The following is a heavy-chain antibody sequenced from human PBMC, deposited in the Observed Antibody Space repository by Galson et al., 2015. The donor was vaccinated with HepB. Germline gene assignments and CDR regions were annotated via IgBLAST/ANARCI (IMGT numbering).Heavy chain of an antibody. CDR1: GFIFSSYG. CDR3: AKDPGYGDYKVWGWFDP. V-gene: IGHV3-30*18. CDR2: IAYDGSKK. D-gene: IGHD4-17*01. J-gene: IGHJ5*02. Sequence: SLRLSCAASGFIFSSYGTHWVRQAPGKGLEWVALIAYDGSKKYYGDSVKGRFTISRDNSKNTLYLEMNSLRVEDTAVYYCAKDPGYGDYKVWGWFDPWGQGTLVTVSS.